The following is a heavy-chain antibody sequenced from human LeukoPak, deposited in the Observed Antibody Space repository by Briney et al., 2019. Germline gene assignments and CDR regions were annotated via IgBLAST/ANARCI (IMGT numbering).Heavy chain of an antibody. CDR3: AVRGWIQLWLPSY. D-gene: IGHD5-18*01. J-gene: IGHJ4*02. CDR2: IWYDGSNK. V-gene: IGHV3-33*01. CDR1: GFTFSSYG. Sequence: GGSLRLSCAASGFTFSSYGMHWVRQAPGKGLEWVAVIWYDGSNKYYADSVKGRFTISRDNSKNTLYLQMNSLRAEDTAVYYCAVRGWIQLWLPSYWGQGTLVTVSS.